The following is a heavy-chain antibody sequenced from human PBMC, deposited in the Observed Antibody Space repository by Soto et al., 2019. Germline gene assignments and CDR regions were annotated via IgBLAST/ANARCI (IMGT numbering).Heavy chain of an antibody. CDR3: AKESRNEQGLGALAY. CDR1: GFTFSNYA. Sequence: EVQLLESGGGLVQPGGSLRLSCAASGFTFSNYAMSWVRQAPGKGLEWVAAISGSGGRTFYADSVKGRFTISRDNSKNTLDLQMNGLRAEDTALYYCAKESRNEQGLGALAYGGQGTLVTVSS. CDR2: ISGSGGRT. J-gene: IGHJ4*02. D-gene: IGHD1-26*01. V-gene: IGHV3-23*01.